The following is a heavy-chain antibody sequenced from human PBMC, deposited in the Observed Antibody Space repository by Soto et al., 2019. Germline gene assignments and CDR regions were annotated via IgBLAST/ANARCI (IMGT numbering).Heavy chain of an antibody. CDR2: IYPSVSS. D-gene: IGHD1-1*01. CDR1: GFAIIRGYY. Sequence: SATLSLTCTVSGFAIIRGYYWSCVRPPPGKVLEWIGSIYPSVSSYHNPSLESRLTLSIDTSKNQFTLKLASVTAADTALYYCAREKVGTTFFDNWGQGTQVTVSS. CDR3: AREKVGTTFFDN. J-gene: IGHJ4*02. V-gene: IGHV4-38-2*02.